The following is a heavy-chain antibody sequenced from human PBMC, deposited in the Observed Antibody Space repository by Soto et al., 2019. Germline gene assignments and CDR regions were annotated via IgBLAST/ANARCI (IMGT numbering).Heavy chain of an antibody. D-gene: IGHD2-8*01. V-gene: IGHV3-30-3*01. CDR2: ISYDGSNK. Sequence: GSLRLSCAASGFTFSSYAMHWVRQAPGKGLEWVAVISYDGSNKYYADSVKGRFTISRDNSKNTLYLQMNSRRAEDTAVYYCARDSPPGYELMVYATDYYYYYGMDVWGQGTTVTVSS. CDR3: ARDSPPGYELMVYATDYYYYYGMDV. J-gene: IGHJ6*02. CDR1: GFTFSSYA.